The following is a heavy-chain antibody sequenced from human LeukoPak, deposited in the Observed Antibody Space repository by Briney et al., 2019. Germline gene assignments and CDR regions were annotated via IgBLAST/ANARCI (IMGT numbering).Heavy chain of an antibody. V-gene: IGHV3-7*01. D-gene: IGHD3-10*01. CDR3: ARDDGSSCFAY. CDR2: INHNGNVN. J-gene: IGHJ4*02. CDR1: GFTFSSYW. Sequence: QAGGSLRLSCAASGFTFSSYWMNWARQAPGKGLEWVASINHNGNVNYYVDSVKGRFTISRDNAKNSLYLQMNGLRAEDTAVYYCARDDGSSCFAYWGQGTQVTVSS.